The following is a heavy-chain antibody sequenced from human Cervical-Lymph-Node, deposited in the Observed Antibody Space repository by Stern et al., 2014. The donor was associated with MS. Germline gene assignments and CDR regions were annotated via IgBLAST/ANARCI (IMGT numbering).Heavy chain of an antibody. D-gene: IGHD5/OR15-5a*01. CDR1: GYTFTSYD. Sequence: QMQLVQSGAEVKKPGASVKVSCEASGYTFTSYDINWVRQATGQGLEWMGWMNPNSGNKDYAQNFKGRVTMTRKNSKSTVYMESSSLRSEDAAVYYFSRTSVWCLRGYFDSWGQGTLVTVSS. J-gene: IGHJ4*02. CDR2: MNPNSGNK. V-gene: IGHV1-8*01. CDR3: SRTSVWCLRGYFDS.